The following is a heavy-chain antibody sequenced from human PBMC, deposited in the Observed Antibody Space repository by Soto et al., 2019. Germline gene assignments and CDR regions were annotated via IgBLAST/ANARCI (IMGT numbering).Heavy chain of an antibody. D-gene: IGHD4-17*01. Sequence: GESLRISCQVSGYTLTIYWIGWVRQMPGKGLEWMGIIYPSDSDTRYSPSFQGQVTISADQSINTAYLQWDSLKASDTAIYYCARPANTVADHFDLWGQGTPVTVSS. V-gene: IGHV5-51*01. J-gene: IGHJ4*02. CDR2: IYPSDSDT. CDR3: ARPANTVADHFDL. CDR1: GYTLTIYW.